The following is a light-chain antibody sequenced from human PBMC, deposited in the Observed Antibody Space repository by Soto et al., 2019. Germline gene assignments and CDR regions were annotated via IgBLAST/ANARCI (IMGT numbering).Light chain of an antibody. J-gene: IGLJ3*02. CDR3: SSYTSRSSPWV. V-gene: IGLV2-14*03. CDR1: HIDVGGYDY. Sequence: QSALTQPASVSGSPGQSITISCTGTHIDVGGYDYVSWYQQHPDKAPQVIIFDVSNRPSGVSNRFSGSKSGNTASLTISGLQAEDEAEYYCSSYTSRSSPWVFGGGTKLTVL. CDR2: DVS.